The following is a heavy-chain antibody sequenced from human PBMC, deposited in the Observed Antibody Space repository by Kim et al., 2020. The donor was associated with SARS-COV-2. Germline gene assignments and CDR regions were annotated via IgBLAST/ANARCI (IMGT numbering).Heavy chain of an antibody. J-gene: IGHJ4*02. Sequence: TYHADSVKGRFTISRDSSKNTLYLQMNSLRAEDTAVYYCVKDSYASGWYRDYWGQGTLVTVSS. D-gene: IGHD6-19*01. CDR2: T. V-gene: IGHV3-23*01. CDR3: VKDSYASGWYRDY.